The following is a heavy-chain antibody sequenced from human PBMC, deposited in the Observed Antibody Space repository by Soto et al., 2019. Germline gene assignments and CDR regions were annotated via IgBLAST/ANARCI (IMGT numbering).Heavy chain of an antibody. J-gene: IGHJ2*01. V-gene: IGHV1-69*12. D-gene: IGHD3-22*01. CDR1: GGTFSSYA. CDR2: LIPIFGTA. CDR3: ARVNPNYDRSGYYAWYFDL. Sequence: QGQLVQSGAEVKKPGSSVTVSCKASGGTFSSYAISWVRQAPGQGLEWMGGLIPIFGTANYAQKFQGRVTITADESTSTAYMELSSLRSEDTALYYCARVNPNYDRSGYYAWYFDLWGRGTLVTVSS.